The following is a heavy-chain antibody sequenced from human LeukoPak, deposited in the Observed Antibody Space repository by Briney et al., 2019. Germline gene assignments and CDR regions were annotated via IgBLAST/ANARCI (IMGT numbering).Heavy chain of an antibody. CDR1: GFTFSSYS. D-gene: IGHD3-10*01. J-gene: IGHJ4*02. V-gene: IGHV3-48*01. Sequence: PGGSLRLSCAASGFTFSSYSINWVRQAPGKGLEWVSYIGSIISTIYYADSVKGRFTISRDNAKNSLYLQMNSLRAEDTAVYYCARSGDFTLVRGVMNMWGQGALVTVSS. CDR2: IGSIISTI. CDR3: ARSGDFTLVRGVMNM.